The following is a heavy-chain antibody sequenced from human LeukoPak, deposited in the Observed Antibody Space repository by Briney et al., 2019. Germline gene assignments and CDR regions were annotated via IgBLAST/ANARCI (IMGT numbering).Heavy chain of an antibody. D-gene: IGHD1-26*01. V-gene: IGHV1-18*01. CDR3: ARVKARSGSYSLDY. J-gene: IGHJ4*02. Sequence: ASVKVSCKASGYTFTSYGFSWVRQAPGQGLEWMGWISAYSGKTDYPQKFQGRVTMTTDPSTTTAYMELRSLRSDDTAVYYCARVKARSGSYSLDYWGQGTLVTVSS. CDR1: GYTFTSYG. CDR2: ISAYSGKT.